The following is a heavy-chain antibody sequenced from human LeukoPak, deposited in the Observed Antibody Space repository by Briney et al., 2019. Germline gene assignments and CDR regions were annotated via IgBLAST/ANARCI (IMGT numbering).Heavy chain of an antibody. D-gene: IGHD5-18*01. J-gene: IGHJ4*02. V-gene: IGHV1-69*05. Sequence: ASVKVSCKASGGTFSSYAISWVRQAPGQGLEWMGRIIPIFGTANYAQKFQGRVTITTDESTSTAYMELSSLRSEDTAVYYCAREIGYSYGGAWYFDYWGQGTLVTVSP. CDR1: GGTFSSYA. CDR3: AREIGYSYGGAWYFDY. CDR2: IIPIFGTA.